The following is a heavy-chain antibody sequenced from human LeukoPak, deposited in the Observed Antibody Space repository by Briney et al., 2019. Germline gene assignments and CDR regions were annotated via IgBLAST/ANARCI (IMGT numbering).Heavy chain of an antibody. CDR3: TRDRARAGGEILDY. CDR2: IISDGSTT. Sequence: GGSLRLSCAASGFIFSDYAMHWIRQAPGKGLVWVSRIISDGSTTDYADSVKGRFTISRDNAKNTLYLQMNSLRDEDTAMYYCTRDRARAGGEILDYWGQGTLVTVSS. J-gene: IGHJ4*02. V-gene: IGHV3-74*01. CDR1: GFIFSDYA. D-gene: IGHD3-10*01.